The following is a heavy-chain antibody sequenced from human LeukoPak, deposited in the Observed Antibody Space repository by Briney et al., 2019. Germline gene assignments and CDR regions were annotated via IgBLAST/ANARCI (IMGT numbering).Heavy chain of an antibody. CDR1: GGSISSNSYY. D-gene: IGHD3-22*01. V-gene: IGHV4-39*07. J-gene: IGHJ4*02. Sequence: SETLSLTCTVSGGSISSNSYYWGWIRQPPGKGLEWIGSMYYSGSTYYNPSLKSRVTISIDTSKNQFSLKLSSVTAADTAVYYCARVYYYDSSGYYYWGQGTLVTVSS. CDR3: ARVYYYDSSGYYY. CDR2: MYYSGST.